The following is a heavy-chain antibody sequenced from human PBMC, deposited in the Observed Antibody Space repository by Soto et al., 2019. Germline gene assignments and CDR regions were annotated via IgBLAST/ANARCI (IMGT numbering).Heavy chain of an antibody. CDR1: GGSVSSGTYY. CDR3: AKQQMGVIRALDY. CDR2: IRETGNT. Sequence: ASETLSLTWTVSGGSVSSGTYYWSWIRQPPGKGLEWVSTIRETGNTYYADSVRGRFATSRDNSENTLYLQMSSLRAEDTAVYYCAKQQMGVIRALDYWGQGTLVTVSS. V-gene: IGHV3-53*01. D-gene: IGHD1-26*01. J-gene: IGHJ4*02.